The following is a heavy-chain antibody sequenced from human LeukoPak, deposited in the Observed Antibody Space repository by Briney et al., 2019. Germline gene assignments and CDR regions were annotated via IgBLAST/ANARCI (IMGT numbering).Heavy chain of an antibody. V-gene: IGHV1-46*01. CDR3: ARAYSSSSPFDY. Sequence: ASVKVSSKASGYIFTSHYMHWVRQAPGQGLEWMGMINPSGGSTSYAQKFQGRVTMTRDTSTSTVYLELSSLRSEDTAVYYCARAYSSSSPFDYWGQGTLVTVSS. CDR1: GYIFTSHY. CDR2: INPSGGST. J-gene: IGHJ4*02. D-gene: IGHD6-6*01.